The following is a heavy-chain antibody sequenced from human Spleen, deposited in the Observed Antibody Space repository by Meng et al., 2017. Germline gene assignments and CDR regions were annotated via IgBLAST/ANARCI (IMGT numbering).Heavy chain of an antibody. D-gene: IGHD2-2*02. J-gene: IGHJ6*02. CDR3: ARLYNYYYGMDV. CDR1: GFNFGDYI. CDR2: ISYDGSNK. V-gene: IGHV3-30*01. Sequence: GESLKISCGASGFNFGDYIMHWVRQAPGKGLEWVAVISYDGSNKYYADSVKGRFTISRDNSKSTLYLQMNSLRAEDTAVYYCARLYNYYYGMDVWGQGTTVTVSS.